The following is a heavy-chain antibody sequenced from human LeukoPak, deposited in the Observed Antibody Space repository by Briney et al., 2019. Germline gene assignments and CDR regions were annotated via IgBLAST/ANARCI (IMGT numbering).Heavy chain of an antibody. CDR2: INHSGST. D-gene: IGHD5-18*01. J-gene: IGHJ4*02. Sequence: SETLSLTCTVSGGSISSYYWSWIRQPPGKGLEWIGEINHSGSTNYNPSLKSRVTISVDTSKNQFPLKLSSVTAADTAVYYCAKSSYSIFDYWGQGTLVTVSS. V-gene: IGHV4-59*08. CDR3: AKSSYSIFDY. CDR1: GGSISSYY.